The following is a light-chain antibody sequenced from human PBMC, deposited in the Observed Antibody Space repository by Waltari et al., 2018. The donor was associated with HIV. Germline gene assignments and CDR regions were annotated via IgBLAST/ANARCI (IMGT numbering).Light chain of an antibody. J-gene: IGKJ2*01. Sequence: DIQMTQSPSSLSASVGARVTITCRASQRIRNYLNWYQYQPGKAPNLLIYGASNLETGVPSRFSGSGSGTDFNLTISRLEPEDFAVYYCQEHGRSPPYTFGQGTKLEIK. CDR2: GAS. V-gene: IGKV1-39*02. CDR3: QEHGRSPPYT. CDR1: QRIRNY.